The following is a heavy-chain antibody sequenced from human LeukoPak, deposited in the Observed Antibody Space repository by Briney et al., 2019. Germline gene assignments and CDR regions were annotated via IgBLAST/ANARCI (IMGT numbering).Heavy chain of an antibody. CDR1: GGTFSSYA. Sequence: ASVKVSCKASGGTFSSYAISWVRQAPGQGLEWMGGIIPIFGTANYAQKFQGRVTITADESTSTAYMELSSLRSEDTAVYYCARAHTGGRDGYNYGYWGQGTLVTVSS. V-gene: IGHV1-69*13. J-gene: IGHJ4*02. D-gene: IGHD5-24*01. CDR3: ARAHTGGRDGYNYGY. CDR2: IIPIFGTA.